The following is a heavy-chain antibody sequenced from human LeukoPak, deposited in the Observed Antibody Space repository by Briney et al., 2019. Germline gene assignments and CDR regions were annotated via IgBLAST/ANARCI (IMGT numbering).Heavy chain of an antibody. CDR1: GFTFSSYA. J-gene: IGHJ4*02. CDR2: ISGSGGST. D-gene: IGHD3-10*01. V-gene: IGHV3-23*01. CDR3: AKAADVLLWFGEPGGYYFDY. Sequence: PGGSLRLSCAASGFTFSSYAMSWVRQAPGKGLEWVSAISGSGGSTYYADSVKGRFTISRDNSKNTLYLQMTSLRAEDTAVYYCAKAADVLLWFGEPGGYYFDYWGQGTLVTVSS.